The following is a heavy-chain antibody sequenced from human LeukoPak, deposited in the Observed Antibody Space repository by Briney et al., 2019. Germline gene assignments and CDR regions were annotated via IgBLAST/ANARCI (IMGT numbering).Heavy chain of an antibody. V-gene: IGHV3-33*06. CDR2: IWYDGSEK. Sequence: GGSLRLSCAASGVTFSSYGMHWVRQSPGKGLEWVAVIWYDGSEKYYADSVKGRFTISRDNSKNTLYLQMNSLRAEDTALYYCAKDFTTGTLSFDSWGQGTLVTVSP. CDR1: GVTFSSYG. CDR3: AKDFTTGTLSFDS. D-gene: IGHD1-1*01. J-gene: IGHJ4*02.